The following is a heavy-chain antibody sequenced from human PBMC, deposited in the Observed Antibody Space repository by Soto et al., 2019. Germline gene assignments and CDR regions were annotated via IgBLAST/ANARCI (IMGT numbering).Heavy chain of an antibody. CDR2: IDHSGST. CDR1: GGSFSSYY. J-gene: IGHJ4*02. Sequence: PSETLSLTCAIYGGSFSSYYWSWIRQPPGKGLEWIGEIDHSGSTNYNPSLKSRVTISVDTSKNQFSLKLSSVTAADTAVYYCARGPPREVVTASYFDYWGQGTLVT. CDR3: ARGPPREVVTASYFDY. D-gene: IGHD2-21*02. V-gene: IGHV4-34*01.